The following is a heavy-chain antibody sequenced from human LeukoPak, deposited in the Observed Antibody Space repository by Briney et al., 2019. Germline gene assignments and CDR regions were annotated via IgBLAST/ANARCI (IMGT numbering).Heavy chain of an antibody. J-gene: IGHJ3*02. D-gene: IGHD2/OR15-2a*01. V-gene: IGHV1-18*01. CDR3: ARSPLSRGFDI. CDR1: GYTFNNYD. CDR2: ISAYNGDT. Sequence: ASVKVSCKASGYTFNNYDITWVRQAPGQGLEWLGWISAYNGDTKYAQSLQGRVTMTTDTSTNTAYMELRSLRSDDTAIYYCARSPLSRGFDIWGQGTMVTVSS.